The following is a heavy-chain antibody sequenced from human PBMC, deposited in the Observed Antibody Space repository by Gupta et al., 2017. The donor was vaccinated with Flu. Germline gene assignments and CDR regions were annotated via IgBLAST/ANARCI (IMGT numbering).Heavy chain of an antibody. J-gene: IGHJ4*02. V-gene: IGHV3-74*01. CDR2: INPDGSTT. Sequence: GFTFRNYWMHWVRQAPGKGLVWVSRINPDGSTTNYADSVKGRFTISRDNAKNTLFLQMNSLRDEDTSVYYCTRGGLEPIDYWGQGALVTVSS. CDR3: TRGGLEPIDY. D-gene: IGHD1-1*01. CDR1: GFTFRNYW.